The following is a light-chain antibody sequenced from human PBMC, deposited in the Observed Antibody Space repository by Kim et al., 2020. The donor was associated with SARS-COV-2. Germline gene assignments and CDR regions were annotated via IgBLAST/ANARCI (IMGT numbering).Light chain of an antibody. CDR1: QSLDRD. J-gene: IGKJ4*02. V-gene: IGKV3D-15*01. CDR3: QHYNPWPPRT. CDR2: DSS. Sequence: SLGHGATLSLTASQSLDRDLSWSQHKPGPPPRLLLHDSSTRAPGIPARSRGSGSGTEFTLTLNSLQSEDVAVDYCQHYNPWPPRTFGRGTKLEI.